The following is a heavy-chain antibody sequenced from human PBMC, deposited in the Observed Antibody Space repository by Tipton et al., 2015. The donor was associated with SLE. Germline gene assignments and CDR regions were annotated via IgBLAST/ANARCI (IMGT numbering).Heavy chain of an antibody. V-gene: IGHV4-34*01. D-gene: IGHD5-12*01. CDR3: ATGYDFQTGWFQH. J-gene: IGHJ1*01. Sequence: TLSLTCAVYGGSFSDYYWSWIRQPPGKGLEWIGEINHSGSTNYNPSLKSRVTISVDTSKNQFSLKLSSVTAADTAVYYCATGYDFQTGWFQHWGQGTLVTVSS. CDR1: GGSFSDYY. CDR2: INHSGST.